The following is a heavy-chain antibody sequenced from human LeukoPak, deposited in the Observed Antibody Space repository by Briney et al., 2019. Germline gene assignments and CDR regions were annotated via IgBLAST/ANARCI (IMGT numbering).Heavy chain of an antibody. J-gene: IGHJ4*02. CDR1: GGPIRSYY. CDR3: ASGSYYFDY. Sequence: SETLSLTCTVSGGPIRSYYWSWIRQPPGKGLEWIGYTYYSGSTKYNPSLKSRATISVDTSKNQFSLKLNSVTAADTAVYYCASGSYYFDYWGQGTLVTVSS. CDR2: TYYSGST. V-gene: IGHV4-59*08. D-gene: IGHD1-26*01.